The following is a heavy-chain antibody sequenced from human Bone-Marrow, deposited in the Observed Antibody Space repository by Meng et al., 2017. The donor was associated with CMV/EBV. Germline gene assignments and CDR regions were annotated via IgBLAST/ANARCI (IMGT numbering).Heavy chain of an antibody. J-gene: IGHJ4*02. CDR3: AKDDPGVAN. Sequence: GESLKISCTASGFSFTEYGMHWVRQTPGKGLEWVAFIRMDESDKFYGDSVKGRFTISRDISRKTLYLQMNSLTSDDTAVYYCAKDDPGVANWGEGTLVTFSS. V-gene: IGHV3-30*02. CDR2: IRMDESDK. D-gene: IGHD3-10*01. CDR1: GFSFTEYG.